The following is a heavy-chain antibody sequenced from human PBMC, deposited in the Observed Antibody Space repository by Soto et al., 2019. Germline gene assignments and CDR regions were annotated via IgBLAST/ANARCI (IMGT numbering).Heavy chain of an antibody. CDR2: IYHSGST. CDR1: GGSISSSNW. D-gene: IGHD1-20*01. Sequence: SETLSLTCAVSGGSISSSNWWSWVRQPPGKGLEWIGEIYHSGSTNYNPSLKSRVTISVDKPKNQFSLKLSSVTAADTAVYYCARVVTGTPYYYYYGMDVWGQGTTVTVSS. J-gene: IGHJ6*02. V-gene: IGHV4-4*02. CDR3: ARVVTGTPYYYYYGMDV.